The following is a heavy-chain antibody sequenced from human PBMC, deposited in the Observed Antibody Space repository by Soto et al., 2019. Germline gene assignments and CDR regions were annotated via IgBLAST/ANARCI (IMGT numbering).Heavy chain of an antibody. D-gene: IGHD6-13*01. CDR2: ISYDGSNK. Sequence: GGSLRLSCAASGFTFSSYGMHWVRQAPGKGLEWVAVISYDGSNKYYADSVKGRFTISGDNSKNTLYLQMNSLRAEDTAVYYCAKTKASAAAGTRGEYYYYYGMDVWGQGTTVTVSS. CDR1: GFTFSSYG. V-gene: IGHV3-30*18. J-gene: IGHJ6*02. CDR3: AKTKASAAAGTRGEYYYYYGMDV.